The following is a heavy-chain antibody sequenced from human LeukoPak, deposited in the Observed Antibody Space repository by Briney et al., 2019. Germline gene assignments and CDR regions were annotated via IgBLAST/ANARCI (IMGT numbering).Heavy chain of an antibody. CDR3: ARHVPAYCSSTSCFGNWFDP. V-gene: IGHV4-59*08. D-gene: IGHD2-2*01. CDR1: GGSISSYY. J-gene: IGHJ5*02. CDR2: IYYSWST. Sequence: SETLSLTCTVSGGSISSYYWSWIRQPPWKGLEWIGYIYYSWSTNYNPSLKSRVTISVDTSKNQFALKLSSVTAADTAVYYCARHVPAYCSSTSCFGNWFDPWGQGTLVTVSS.